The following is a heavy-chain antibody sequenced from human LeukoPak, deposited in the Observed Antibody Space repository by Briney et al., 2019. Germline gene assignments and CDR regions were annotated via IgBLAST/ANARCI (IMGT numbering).Heavy chain of an antibody. CDR3: AREIGGTTGFDY. D-gene: IGHD3-16*01. V-gene: IGHV3-33*08. Sequence: GGSLRLSCAASGFTFSSYGMHWVRQAPGKGLEWVAVIWYGGSNKYYADSVKGRFTISRDNSKNTLYLQMNSLRAEDTAVYYCAREIGGTTGFDYWGQGTLVTVSS. J-gene: IGHJ4*02. CDR1: GFTFSSYG. CDR2: IWYGGSNK.